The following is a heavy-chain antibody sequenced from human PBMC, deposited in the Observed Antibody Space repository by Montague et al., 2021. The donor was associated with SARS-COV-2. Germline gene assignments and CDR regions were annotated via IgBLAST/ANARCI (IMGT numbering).Heavy chain of an antibody. Sequence: CAISGDSDARDRAGWSWERHTSSLRPHWQGMSYYRSKWYNDYAVSVKSRITINPDTSKNQISLQLNSVTPEDTAAYYCARTSASSDVWGQGTTVTVSS. CDR3: ARTSASSDV. CDR2: SYYRSKWYN. J-gene: IGHJ6*02. D-gene: IGHD1-26*01. CDR1: GDSDARDRAG. V-gene: IGHV6-1*01.